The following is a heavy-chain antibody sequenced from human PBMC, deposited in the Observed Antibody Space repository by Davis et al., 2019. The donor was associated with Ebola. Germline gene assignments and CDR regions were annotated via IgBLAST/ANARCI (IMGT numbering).Heavy chain of an antibody. CDR2: IYYSGST. V-gene: IGHV4-61*01. CDR3: ARARSDYSMQLVLDY. Sequence: PSETLSLTCTVSGGSVSSGSYYWSWIRQPPGKGLEWIGYIYYSGSTNYNPSLKSRVTISVDTSKNQFSLKLSSVTAADTAVYYCARARSDYSMQLVLDYWGQGTLVTVSS. J-gene: IGHJ4*02. D-gene: IGHD6-13*01. CDR1: GGSVSSGSYY.